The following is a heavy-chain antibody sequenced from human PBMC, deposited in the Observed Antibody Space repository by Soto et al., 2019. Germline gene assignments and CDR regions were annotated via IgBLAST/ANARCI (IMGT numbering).Heavy chain of an antibody. CDR2: IIPIFGTA. D-gene: IGHD3-22*01. CDR1: GGTFSSYA. V-gene: IGHV1-69*13. J-gene: IGHJ3*02. CDR3: ARDSGYYYDSSGGDAFDI. Sequence: ASVKVSCKASGGTFSSYAISWVRQAPGQGLEWMGGIIPIFGTANYAQKFQGRVTITADESTSTAYMELSSLRSEDTAVYYCARDSGYYYDSSGGDAFDIWGQGTMVTVSS.